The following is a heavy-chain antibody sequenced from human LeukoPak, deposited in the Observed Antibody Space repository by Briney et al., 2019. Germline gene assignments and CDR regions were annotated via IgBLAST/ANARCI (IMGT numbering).Heavy chain of an antibody. J-gene: IGHJ4*02. CDR2: ISYDGSNK. D-gene: IGHD2-15*01. CDR1: GFTFSSYG. CDR3: AGGYLNFDY. Sequence: PGGPLRLSRAGSGFTFSSYGMHRVRQGPGKGLEWVAVISYDGSNKYYADSVKGRFTISRDNSKNTLYLQMNSLRAEDTAVYYCAGGYLNFDYWGQGTLVTVSS. V-gene: IGHV3-30*03.